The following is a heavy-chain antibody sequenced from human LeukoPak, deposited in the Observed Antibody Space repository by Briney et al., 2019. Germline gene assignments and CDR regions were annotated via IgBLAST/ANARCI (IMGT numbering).Heavy chain of an antibody. CDR2: INHSGST. CDR3: AGVTKRGGPFDY. CDR1: GGSFSGYY. V-gene: IGHV4-34*01. D-gene: IGHD2-15*01. Sequence: SETLSLTCAVYGGSFSGYYWSWIRQPPGKGLEWIGEINHSGSTNYNPSLKSRVTISVDTSKNQFSLKLSSVTAADTAVYYCAGVTKRGGPFDYWGQGTLVTVSS. J-gene: IGHJ4*02.